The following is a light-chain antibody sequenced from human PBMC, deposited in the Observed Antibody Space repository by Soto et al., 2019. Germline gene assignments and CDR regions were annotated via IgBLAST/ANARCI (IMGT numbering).Light chain of an antibody. CDR3: QQYGSSPLT. CDR2: GAS. J-gene: IGKJ4*01. Sequence: EIVLAQSPGTLSLSPGERATLSCRASQSVSSNYLAWYQQKPGQAPRLLIYGASSRATGIPDRFSGSGSGTHFTLTISRLEPEDFAVYYCQQYGSSPLTFGGGTKVDIK. CDR1: QSVSSNY. V-gene: IGKV3-20*01.